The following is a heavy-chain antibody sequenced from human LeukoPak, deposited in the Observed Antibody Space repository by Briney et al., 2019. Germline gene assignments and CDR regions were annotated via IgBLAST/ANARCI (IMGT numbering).Heavy chain of an antibody. CDR1: GGSFSSYY. J-gene: IGHJ4*02. CDR2: IYYSGST. D-gene: IGHD5-18*01. V-gene: IGHV4-59*08. CDR3: ARQQLWLTYFDY. Sequence: PSETLSLTCAVYGGSFSSYYWSWIRQPPGKGLEWIGYIYYSGSTNYNPSLKSRVTISVDTSKNQFSLKLSSVTAADTAVYYCARQQLWLTYFDYWGQGTLVTVSS.